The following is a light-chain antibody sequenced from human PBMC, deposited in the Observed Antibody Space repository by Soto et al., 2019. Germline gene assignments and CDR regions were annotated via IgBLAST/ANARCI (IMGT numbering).Light chain of an antibody. V-gene: IGKV3-15*01. CDR2: GAS. Sequence: ETVVTQSPATLSVSPGETATLSCRASESVRTNLAWYQQKPGQAPRLLIYGASNRATGIPASFSGSGSGTGFTLTISSLQSEDFAVYYCQQYNNWPARTFGQGTKVDIK. J-gene: IGKJ1*01. CDR1: ESVRTN. CDR3: QQYNNWPART.